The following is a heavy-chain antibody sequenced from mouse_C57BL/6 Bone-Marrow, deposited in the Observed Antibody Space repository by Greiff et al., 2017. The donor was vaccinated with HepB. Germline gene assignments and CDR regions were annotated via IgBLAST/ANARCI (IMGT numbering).Heavy chain of an antibody. D-gene: IGHD2-1*01. Sequence: DVKLQESGPGLVKPSQSLSLTCSVTGYSITSGYYWNWIRQFPGNKLEWMGYISYDGSNNYNPSLKNRISITRDTSKNQFFLKLNSVTTEDTATYYCARTYGNYVPYWYFDVWGTGTTVTVSS. CDR2: ISYDGSN. CDR1: GYSITSGYY. V-gene: IGHV3-6*01. J-gene: IGHJ1*03. CDR3: ARTYGNYVPYWYFDV.